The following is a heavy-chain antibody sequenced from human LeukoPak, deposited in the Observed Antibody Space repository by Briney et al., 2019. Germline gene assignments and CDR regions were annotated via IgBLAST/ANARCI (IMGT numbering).Heavy chain of an antibody. Sequence: SETLSLTCTVSDGSISSYYWSWIRQSPGKGLEWIGYIYYSGSTNYNPSLKSRVTISVDTSKNQFSLKLSSVTAADTAVYYCARDRAAAGFDPWGQGTLVTVSS. CDR1: DGSISSYY. J-gene: IGHJ5*02. D-gene: IGHD6-13*01. V-gene: IGHV4-59*12. CDR3: ARDRAAAGFDP. CDR2: IYYSGST.